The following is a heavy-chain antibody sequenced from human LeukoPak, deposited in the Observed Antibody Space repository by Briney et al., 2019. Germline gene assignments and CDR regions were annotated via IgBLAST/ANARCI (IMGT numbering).Heavy chain of an antibody. J-gene: IGHJ6*04. D-gene: IGHD3-3*01. CDR2: MNPNSGNT. Sequence: ASVTVSCKASGYTFTSYDINWVRQATGQGLEWMGWMNPNSGNTGYAQKFQGRVTMTRNTSISTAYMELSSLRSEDTAAYYCARVGRSDFWSGYYPMMGVWGKGTTVTVSS. CDR3: ARVGRSDFWSGYYPMMGV. V-gene: IGHV1-8*01. CDR1: GYTFTSYD.